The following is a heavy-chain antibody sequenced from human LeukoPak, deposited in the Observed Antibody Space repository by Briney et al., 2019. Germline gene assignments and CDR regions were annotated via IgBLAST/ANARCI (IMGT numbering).Heavy chain of an antibody. CDR1: GFTFSSYW. V-gene: IGHV3-74*01. CDR3: ARSNQADDY. CDR2: INPGGSGI. D-gene: IGHD1-14*01. J-gene: IGHJ4*02. Sequence: GGSLRLSCAASGFTFSSYWMHWVRQVPGKGLVWVARINPGGSGITYADSVKGRFTISRDNARNTLYLQMDSLRAEDTGVYYCARSNQADDYWGQGTLVTVSS.